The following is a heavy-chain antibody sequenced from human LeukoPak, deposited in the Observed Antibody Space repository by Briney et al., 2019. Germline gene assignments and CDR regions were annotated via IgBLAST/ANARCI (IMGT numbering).Heavy chain of an antibody. V-gene: IGHV3-23*01. CDR2: IINSGGST. CDR3: AKDIYGDYGGLDY. Sequence: GGSLRLSCAASGFTFSSYAMSWVRQAPGKGLEWVSTIINSGGSTYYADSVKGRFTISRDNSKNTLYLQMNSLRAEDTAVYYCAKDIYGDYGGLDYWGQGTLVTVSS. D-gene: IGHD4-17*01. J-gene: IGHJ4*02. CDR1: GFTFSSYA.